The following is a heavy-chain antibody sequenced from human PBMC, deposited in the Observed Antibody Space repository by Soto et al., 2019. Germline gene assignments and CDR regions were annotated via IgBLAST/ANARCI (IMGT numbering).Heavy chain of an antibody. CDR1: GFTFSSYG. Sequence: QVQLVESGGGVVQPGRSLRLSCAASGFTFSSYGMHWVRQAPGKGLEWVAVIWYDGSNKYYADSVKGRFTISRDNSKNTLYLQMYSLRAEDTAVYYCARDGAEDIVVVPAAMGYYGMDVWGQGTTVTVSS. J-gene: IGHJ6*02. D-gene: IGHD2-2*01. CDR3: ARDGAEDIVVVPAAMGYYGMDV. V-gene: IGHV3-33*01. CDR2: IWYDGSNK.